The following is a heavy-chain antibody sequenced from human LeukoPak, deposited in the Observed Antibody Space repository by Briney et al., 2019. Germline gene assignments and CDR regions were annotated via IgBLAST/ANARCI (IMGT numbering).Heavy chain of an antibody. CDR2: ISGSGDNT. CDR1: GVTYSSYA. CDR3: AKGSYYDSSGSFYFDY. Sequence: GGSLRLPCAASGVTYSSYAMIWVRQPPAKELEWVSGISGSGDNTYYADSVKGRFTISRDNSKNTLYVQVNSLGTEDTAAYYCAKGSYYDSSGSFYFDYWGQGTLVTVSS. J-gene: IGHJ4*02. V-gene: IGHV3-23*01. D-gene: IGHD3-22*01.